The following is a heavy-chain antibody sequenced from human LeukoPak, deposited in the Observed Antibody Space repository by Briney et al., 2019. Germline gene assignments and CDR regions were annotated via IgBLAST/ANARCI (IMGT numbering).Heavy chain of an antibody. CDR2: IGSTGGYT. CDR1: AFTFSSYA. J-gene: IGHJ4*02. V-gene: IGHV3-23*01. D-gene: IGHD5/OR15-5a*01. CDR3: AKLLASTEYYFDY. Sequence: GGSLRLSCVASAFTFSSYAMSWVRQAPGKGLEWVSVIGSTGGYTYYADSVKGRFTISRDNSKNTLYLQMNSLRAEDTAIYYCAKLLASTEYYFDYWGQGTLVTVSS.